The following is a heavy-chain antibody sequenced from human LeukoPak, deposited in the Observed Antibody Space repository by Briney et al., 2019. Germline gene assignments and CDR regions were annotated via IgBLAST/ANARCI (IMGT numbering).Heavy chain of an antibody. D-gene: IGHD3-16*01. V-gene: IGHV4-31*03. J-gene: IGHJ4*02. CDR2: IYYSGST. Sequence: SQTLSLTCTVSGGSISSGGYCWSWIRQHPGKGLEWIGYIYYSGSTYYNPSLKSRVTISVDTSKNQFSLKLSSVTAADTAVYYCARGGGGNFDYWGQGTLVTVSS. CDR3: ARGGGGNFDY. CDR1: GGSISSGGYC.